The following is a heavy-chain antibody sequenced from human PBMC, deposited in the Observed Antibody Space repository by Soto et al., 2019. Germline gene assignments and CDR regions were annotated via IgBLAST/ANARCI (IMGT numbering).Heavy chain of an antibody. D-gene: IGHD2-8*01. V-gene: IGHV3-23*01. CDR1: GFIFNNYA. J-gene: IGHJ5*02. Sequence: GGSLRLSCAASGFIFNNYAMSWVRQAPGKGLEWVSFISAGGGSPNYADSVKGRFTISRDNSKNMVYLQMNSLRAEDTAVYYCAKDPGYCTNGVCYTGGWFDPWGQGTLVTVSS. CDR3: AKDPGYCTNGVCYTGGWFDP. CDR2: ISAGGGSP.